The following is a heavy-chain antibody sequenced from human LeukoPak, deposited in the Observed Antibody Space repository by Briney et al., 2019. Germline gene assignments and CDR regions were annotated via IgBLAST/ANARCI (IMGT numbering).Heavy chain of an antibody. CDR1: GYTFTSYD. Sequence: ASVKVSCKASGYTFTSYDINWVRQATGQGLEWMGWMNPNSGNTGYAQKFQGRVTMTRNTSISTAYMELSSLRSEDTAVYYCARETLYSSSWYRWFDPWGQGTLVTVSS. V-gene: IGHV1-8*01. D-gene: IGHD6-13*01. CDR2: MNPNSGNT. J-gene: IGHJ5*02. CDR3: ARETLYSSSWYRWFDP.